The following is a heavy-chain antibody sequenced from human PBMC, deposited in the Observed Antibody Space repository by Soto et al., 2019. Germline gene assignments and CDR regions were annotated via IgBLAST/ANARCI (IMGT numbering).Heavy chain of an antibody. CDR1: GGSFSGYY. D-gene: IGHD3-22*01. CDR3: ARDYYDSSGYYYGMDV. V-gene: IGHV4-34*01. J-gene: IGHJ6*02. Sequence: SETLSLTCAVYGGSFSGYYWSWIRQPPGKGLEWIGEINHSGSTNYNPSLKSRVTISVDTSKNQFSLKLSSVTAADTAVYYCARDYYDSSGYYYGMDVWGQGTTVTVSS. CDR2: INHSGST.